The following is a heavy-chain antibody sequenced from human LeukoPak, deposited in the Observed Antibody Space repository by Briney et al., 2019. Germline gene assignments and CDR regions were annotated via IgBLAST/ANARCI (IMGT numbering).Heavy chain of an antibody. CDR1: GFTLSSYG. J-gene: IGHJ4*02. CDR3: ARNYYDSSAYYYFDY. CDR2: ISGSGGGT. Sequence: GGSLRLSCAGSGFTLSSYGMSWVRQAPGKGLEWVSGISGSGGGTSYADSVKGRFTISRDNSKSTLHLQMNSLRAEDTAVYYCARNYYDSSAYYYFDYWGQGTLVTVSS. D-gene: IGHD3-22*01. V-gene: IGHV3-23*01.